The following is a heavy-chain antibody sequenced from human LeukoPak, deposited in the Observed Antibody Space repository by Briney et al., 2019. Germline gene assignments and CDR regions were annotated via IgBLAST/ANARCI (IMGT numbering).Heavy chain of an antibody. Sequence: SETLSLTCTLSGGSINNYYWSWIRQHPGKGLEWIGYIYYSGSTYYNPSLKSRVTISVDTSKNQFSLKLSSVTAADTAVYYCARHYYYDSSGYRSDAFDIWGQGTMVTVSS. CDR2: IYYSGST. D-gene: IGHD3-22*01. CDR3: ARHYYYDSSGYRSDAFDI. V-gene: IGHV4-59*06. CDR1: GGSINNYY. J-gene: IGHJ3*02.